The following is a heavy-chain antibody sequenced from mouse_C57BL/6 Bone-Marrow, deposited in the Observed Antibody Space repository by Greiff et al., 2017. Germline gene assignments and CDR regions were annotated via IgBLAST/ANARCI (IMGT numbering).Heavy chain of an antibody. J-gene: IGHJ2*01. D-gene: IGHD1-1*01. V-gene: IGHV14-4*01. CDR1: GFNIKDDY. CDR2: IDPENGDT. Sequence: EVQLQQSGAELVRPGASVKLSCTASGFNIKDDYMHWVKQRPEQGLEWIGWIDPENGDTEYASKSQGKATITADTSSNTAYLQLSSLTSEDTAVYYCSTVYYYGSSPYYFDYWGQGTTLTVSS. CDR3: STVYYYGSSPYYFDY.